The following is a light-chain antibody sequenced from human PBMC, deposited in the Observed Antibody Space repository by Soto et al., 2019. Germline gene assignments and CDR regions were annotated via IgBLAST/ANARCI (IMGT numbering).Light chain of an antibody. CDR2: AAS. Sequence: AIQMTQSPSSLSASLGDRITITCRASQGIRNDLCWYQQKPGKAPKLLIYAASTLQIGSPSRFRGSGSGTDFTLTISSLQPEDCANYYFLQYYNSPWTFVQGNKVEIK. J-gene: IGKJ1*01. CDR3: LQYYNSPWT. V-gene: IGKV1-6*01. CDR1: QGIRND.